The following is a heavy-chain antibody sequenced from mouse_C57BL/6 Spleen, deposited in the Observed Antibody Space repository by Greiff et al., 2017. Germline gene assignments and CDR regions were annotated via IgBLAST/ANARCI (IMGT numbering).Heavy chain of an antibody. J-gene: IGHJ1*03. V-gene: IGHV1-72*01. Sequence: QVPLQQPGAELVKPGASVKLSCKASGYTFTSYWMHWVKQRPGRGLEWIGRIDPNSGGSKYNAKFKSKATLTVDKPSSTAYMQMSNLTSEDSVVYDSARSDYDGTSYRYIDVWGTGTTVTVSS. CDR2: IDPNSGGS. CDR1: GYTFTSYW. CDR3: ARSDYDGTSYRYIDV. D-gene: IGHD1-1*01.